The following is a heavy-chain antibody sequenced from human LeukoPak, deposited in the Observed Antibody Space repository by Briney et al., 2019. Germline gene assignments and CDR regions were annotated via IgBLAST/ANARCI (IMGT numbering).Heavy chain of an antibody. V-gene: IGHV4-34*01. CDR3: ARNGYCSSTSCYKHYYYYMDV. CDR1: GGSFSGYY. CDR2: INHSGST. Sequence: PSETLSLTCAVYGGSFSGYYWSWIRQPPGKGLEWIGEINHSGSTNYNPSLKSRVTISVDTSKSQFSLKLSSVTAADTAVYYCARNGYCSSTSCYKHYYYYMDVWGKGTTVTVSS. J-gene: IGHJ6*03. D-gene: IGHD2-2*02.